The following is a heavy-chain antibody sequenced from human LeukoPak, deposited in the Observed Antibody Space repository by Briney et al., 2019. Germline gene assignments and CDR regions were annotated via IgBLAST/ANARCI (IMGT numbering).Heavy chain of an antibody. CDR3: ARAGITIFGFDY. J-gene: IGHJ4*02. V-gene: IGHV4-59*01. Sequence: SETLSLTCTVSGGSISSYYWSWIQQPPGKGLEWIGYIYYSGSTNYNPSLKSRVTISVDTSKNQFSLKLSSVTAADTAVYYCARAGITIFGFDYWGQGTLVTVSS. D-gene: IGHD3-3*01. CDR1: GGSISSYY. CDR2: IYYSGST.